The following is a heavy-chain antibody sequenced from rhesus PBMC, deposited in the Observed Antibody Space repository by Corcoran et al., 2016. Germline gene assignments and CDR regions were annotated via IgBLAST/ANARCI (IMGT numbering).Heavy chain of an antibody. CDR1: GYSFTSSW. J-gene: IGHJ4*01. V-gene: IGHV5-2*01. D-gene: IGHD1-20*01. CDR2: SDPSDSKT. Sequence: EVQLVQSGAEVKRPGESLKISCKTSGYSFTSSWLRWVRQMPGKGLEWRGASDPSDSKTRYTPSFQSQVTSSADKSTSTTYLQWSSLKASDSATYYGAKRGMEQRGFDYWGQGVLVTVSS. CDR3: AKRGMEQRGFDY.